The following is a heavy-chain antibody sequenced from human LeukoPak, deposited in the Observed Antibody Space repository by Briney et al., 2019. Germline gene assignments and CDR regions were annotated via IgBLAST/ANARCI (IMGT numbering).Heavy chain of an antibody. D-gene: IGHD5-24*01. Sequence: PSGTLSLTCAVSGGSISSSNWWSWVRQPPGKGLEWIGEIYHSGSTNYNPSLKSRVTISVDTSKNQFSLKLSSVTAADTAVYYCARRKRPLKIFDYWGQGTLVTVSS. CDR3: ARRKRPLKIFDY. J-gene: IGHJ4*02. CDR2: IYHSGST. CDR1: GGSISSSNW. V-gene: IGHV4-4*02.